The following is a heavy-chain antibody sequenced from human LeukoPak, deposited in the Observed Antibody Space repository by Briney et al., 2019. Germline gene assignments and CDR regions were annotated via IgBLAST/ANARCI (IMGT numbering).Heavy chain of an antibody. CDR3: ARGRYCSADICTGGDSFDI. V-gene: IGHV4-4*07. Sequence: SETLSLTCTVSGGSISNYYWSWIRQPAGKGLEWIGRKYARRNSNYYPPLQSRVTMSVDTSKNQFSLKLRSVTAADTAVYYCARGRYCSADICTGGDSFDIWGQGTMVSVSS. J-gene: IGHJ3*02. CDR1: GGSISNYY. CDR2: KYARRNS. D-gene: IGHD2-15*01.